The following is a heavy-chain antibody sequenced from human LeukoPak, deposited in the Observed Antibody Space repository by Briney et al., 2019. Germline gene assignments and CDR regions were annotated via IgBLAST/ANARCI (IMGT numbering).Heavy chain of an antibody. D-gene: IGHD4-17*01. J-gene: IGHJ5*02. V-gene: IGHV3-30*04. CDR2: ISYDGSNK. CDR3: AKESTVTPGSVNWFDP. Sequence: QPGGSLRLSCAASGFSFRSYAMHWVRQAPGKGLAWVAVISYDGSNKYYADSVKGRFTISRDNFKNTLYLQMNSLRAEDTAVYYCAKESTVTPGSVNWFDPWGQGTLVTVSS. CDR1: GFSFRSYA.